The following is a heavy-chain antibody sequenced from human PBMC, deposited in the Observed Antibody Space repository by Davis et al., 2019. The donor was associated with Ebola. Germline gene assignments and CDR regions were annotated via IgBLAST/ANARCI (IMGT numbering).Heavy chain of an antibody. J-gene: IGHJ4*02. CDR1: GFTFSSYA. D-gene: IGHD1-26*01. V-gene: IGHV3-30*04. CDR3: AKWEPLDY. CDR2: ISYDGSNK. Sequence: GGSLRLSCAASGFTFSSYAMHWVRQAPGKGLEWVAVISYDGSNKYYADSVKGRFTISRDNSKNTLYLQMNSLRAEDTAVYYCAKWEPLDYWGQGTLVTVSS.